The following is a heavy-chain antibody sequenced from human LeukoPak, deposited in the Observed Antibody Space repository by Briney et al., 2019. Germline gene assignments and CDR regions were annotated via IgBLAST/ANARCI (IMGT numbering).Heavy chain of an antibody. V-gene: IGHV3-74*01. CDR2: INSDGSST. J-gene: IGHJ5*02. D-gene: IGHD2-21*02. CDR1: GFTFSSYW. Sequence: QPGGSLRLSCAASGFTFSSYWMHWVRQAPGKGLVWVSRINSDGSSTSYADSVNGRFTISRDNAKNTLYLQMNSLRAEDTAVYYCAREALPAYCGGDCSISGWFDPWGQGTLVTVSS. CDR3: AREALPAYCGGDCSISGWFDP.